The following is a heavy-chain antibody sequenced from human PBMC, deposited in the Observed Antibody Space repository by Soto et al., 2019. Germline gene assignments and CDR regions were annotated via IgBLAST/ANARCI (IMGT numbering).Heavy chain of an antibody. CDR1: GFTFSSYE. D-gene: IGHD6-6*01. V-gene: IGHV3-48*03. CDR2: INRSGRTR. CDR3: ARDLATRPTHAFDI. J-gene: IGHJ3*02. Sequence: EVQLLESGGGLVQPGGSLRLSCAASGFTFSSYEMNWVRQAPGKGLEWLSYINRSGRTRYYADSMKGRFIISRDNAKNSLYLQMNSLRAEDTAIYYCARDLATRPTHAFDIWGQGTMVSVSS.